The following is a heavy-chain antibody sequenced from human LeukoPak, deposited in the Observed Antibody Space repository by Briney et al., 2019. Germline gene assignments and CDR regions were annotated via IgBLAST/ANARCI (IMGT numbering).Heavy chain of an antibody. CDR2: MNPNSGYA. J-gene: IGHJ4*02. CDR3: ARVAGSIDY. V-gene: IGHV1-8*03. CDR1: GYTFTTYD. D-gene: IGHD6-19*01. Sequence: VASVKVSCKASGYTFTTYDINWVRQATGQGLEWMGWMNPNSGYAGYAQKFQGRVTITRDTSISTAYMELSSLRSEDTAVYYCARVAGSIDYWGQGTLVTVFS.